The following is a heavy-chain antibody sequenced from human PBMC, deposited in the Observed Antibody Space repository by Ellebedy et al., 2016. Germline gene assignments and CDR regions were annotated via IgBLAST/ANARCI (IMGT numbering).Heavy chain of an antibody. Sequence: GESLKISXAASGFTFSSYAMHWVRQAPGKGLEWVAVISYDGSNKYYADSVKGRFTISRDNSKNTLYLQMNSLRAEDTAVYYCARDLDSSGYFFDYWGQGTLVTVSS. V-gene: IGHV3-30*04. CDR2: ISYDGSNK. CDR3: ARDLDSSGYFFDY. CDR1: GFTFSSYA. D-gene: IGHD3-22*01. J-gene: IGHJ4*02.